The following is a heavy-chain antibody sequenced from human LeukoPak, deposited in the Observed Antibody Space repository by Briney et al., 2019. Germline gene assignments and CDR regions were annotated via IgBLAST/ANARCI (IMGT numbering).Heavy chain of an antibody. CDR2: ISGTGGST. CDR1: GFTFSTYA. J-gene: IGHJ4*02. D-gene: IGHD6-13*01. CDR3: ARVAEAAAFDS. V-gene: IGHV3-23*01. Sequence: GGSLRLSCAASGFTFSTYAMTWVRQAPGKGLEWVSLISGTGGSTYYADSVKGRFTISRDNSKNTLYLQMNSLKPEDTAVYYCARVAEAAAFDSWGQGTLVTVSS.